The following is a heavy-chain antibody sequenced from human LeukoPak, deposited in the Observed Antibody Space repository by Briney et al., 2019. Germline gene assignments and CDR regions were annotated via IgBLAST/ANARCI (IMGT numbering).Heavy chain of an antibody. CDR1: GFTFSGYY. CDR2: ISGSDGAT. CDR3: GRHYYGMDV. J-gene: IGHJ6*02. V-gene: IGHV3-23*01. Sequence: GGSLRLSCAASGFTFSGYYMSWVRQAPGKGLEWASTISGSDGATYYADSVKGRFTISRDNSRTTLYLQMNSLRAEDTAVYYCGRHYYGMDVWGQGTTVTVSS.